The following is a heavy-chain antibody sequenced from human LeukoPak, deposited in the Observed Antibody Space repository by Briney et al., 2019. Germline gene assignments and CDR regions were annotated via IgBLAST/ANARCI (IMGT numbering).Heavy chain of an antibody. CDR1: GFTFSSNW. D-gene: IGHD5-24*01. Sequence: GGSLILPCAGSGFTFSSNWMHWVRQAPGKGLEWVSVIYSGGSTYYADSVKGRFTISRDNSKNTLYLQMNSLRAEDTAVYYCASRLLQADYWGQGTLVTVSS. J-gene: IGHJ4*02. CDR2: IYSGGST. CDR3: ASRLLQADY. V-gene: IGHV3-66*01.